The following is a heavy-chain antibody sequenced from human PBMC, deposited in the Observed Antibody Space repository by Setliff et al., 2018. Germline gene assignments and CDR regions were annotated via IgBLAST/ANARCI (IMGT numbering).Heavy chain of an antibody. CDR2: ISHSGDP. Sequence: PSETLSLTCAVYGGSFSGYHWSWIRQPPGKGLEWIGEISHSGDPNYNPSLKSRVTMSVDMSRNQFSLKLSSVTAADAAVYSCARHVGIRGRGYNYYYYYMDVWGKGTTVTVSS. J-gene: IGHJ6*03. V-gene: IGHV4-34*01. CDR3: ARHVGIRGRGYNYYYYYMDV. D-gene: IGHD3-10*01. CDR1: GGSFSGYH.